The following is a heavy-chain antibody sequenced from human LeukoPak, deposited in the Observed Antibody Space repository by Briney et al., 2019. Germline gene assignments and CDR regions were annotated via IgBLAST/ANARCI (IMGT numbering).Heavy chain of an antibody. CDR3: ARKGESPFDI. J-gene: IGHJ3*02. CDR1: GYTFTSYG. D-gene: IGHD3-16*01. CDR2: INPSGGTT. Sequence: ASVKVSCKASGYTFTSYGISWVRQAPGQGLEWMGIINPSGGTTSDALQFRGRVTMTRDMSTSTVYMELSSLRSDDTAVYYCARKGESPFDIWGQGTLVTVFS. V-gene: IGHV1-46*01.